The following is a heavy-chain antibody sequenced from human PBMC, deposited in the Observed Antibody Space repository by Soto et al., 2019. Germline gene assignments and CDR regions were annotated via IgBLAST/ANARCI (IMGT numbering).Heavy chain of an antibody. Sequence: EVQLVESGGGLVQPGGSLRLSCAASGFTFSTYSMSWVRQAPGKGLEWVSYISSISNTIYYADSVKGRFTISRDNAKNXXYLHMNSLSAEDTDVYYCARDRGCSGGICYRDLGYWGQGTLVIVSS. CDR3: ARDRGCSGGICYRDLGY. V-gene: IGHV3-48*01. CDR2: ISSISNTI. J-gene: IGHJ4*02. CDR1: GFTFSTYS. D-gene: IGHD2-15*01.